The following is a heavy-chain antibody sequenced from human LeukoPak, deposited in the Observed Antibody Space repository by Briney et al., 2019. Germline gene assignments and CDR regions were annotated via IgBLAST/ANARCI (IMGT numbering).Heavy chain of an antibody. D-gene: IGHD3-22*01. J-gene: IGHJ4*02. CDR3: ARLTSSGYPFDS. V-gene: IGHV3-7*01. CDR2: INQDGSEP. CDR1: GFTFTNFW. Sequence: GGSLRLFCAASGFTFTNFWMSWVRQAPGKGLEWVATINQDGSEPYYVDSVKGRFTISRDNAKNSLYLQMNSLRAEDTAVYYCARLTSSGYPFDSWGQGTLVTVSS.